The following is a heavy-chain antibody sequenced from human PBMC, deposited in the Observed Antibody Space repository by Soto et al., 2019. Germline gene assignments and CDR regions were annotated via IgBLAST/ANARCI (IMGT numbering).Heavy chain of an antibody. CDR1: GFTFGDYA. CDR3: AKDRSSGSPYYGMDF. D-gene: IGHD3-10*01. J-gene: IGHJ6*02. CDR2: FKWNSGDV. V-gene: IGHV3-9*01. Sequence: PGGSLRLSCAASGFTFGDYAMHWVRQVPGKGLGWVSGFKWNSGDVGYADSVKGRFTISRDNARNSLYLQMSSLRPEDTAVYYCAKDRSSGSPYYGMDFWGQGTMVTVSS.